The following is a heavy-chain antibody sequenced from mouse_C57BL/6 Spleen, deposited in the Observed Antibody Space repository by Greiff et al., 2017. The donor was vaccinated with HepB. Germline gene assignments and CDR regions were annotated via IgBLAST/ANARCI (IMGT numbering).Heavy chain of an antibody. CDR2: IRNKANGYTT. CDR3: ARTAHFDY. V-gene: IGHV7-3*01. CDR1: GFTFTDYY. Sequence: EVQRVESGGGLVQPGGSLSLSCAASGFTFTDYYMSWVRQPPGKALEWLGFIRNKANGYTTEYSASVKGRFTISRDNSQSILYLQMNALRAEDSATYYCARTAHFDYWGQGTTLTVSS. J-gene: IGHJ2*01.